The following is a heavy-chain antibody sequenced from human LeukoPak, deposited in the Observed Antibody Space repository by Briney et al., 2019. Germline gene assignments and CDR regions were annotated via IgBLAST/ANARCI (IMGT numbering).Heavy chain of an antibody. CDR1: GNTFTSYA. V-gene: IGHV1-18*01. Sequence: ASVKVSCKASGNTFTSYAITWVRQAPGQGLEWMGWISAYNGNTNYAQKLQGRVTMTTDTSTSTAYMELRSLRSDDTALYYCARFGLGEHIEVAGIPFDIWGQGTMVTVSS. J-gene: IGHJ3*02. D-gene: IGHD6-19*01. CDR2: ISAYNGNT. CDR3: ARFGLGEHIEVAGIPFDI.